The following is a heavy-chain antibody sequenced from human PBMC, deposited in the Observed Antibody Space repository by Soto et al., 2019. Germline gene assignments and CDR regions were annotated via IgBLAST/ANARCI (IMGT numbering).Heavy chain of an antibody. CDR2: INHSGST. CDR1: GGSFSGYY. Sequence: SETLSLTCAVYGGSFSGYYWSWIRQPPGKGLEWIGEINHSGSTNYNPSLKSRVTISVDTSKNQYSLKLTSVTAADTAVYYCARRSGSNTYSSGWYVNGSGSFDYWGQGTLVTVSS. D-gene: IGHD6-19*01. J-gene: IGHJ4*02. V-gene: IGHV4-34*01. CDR3: ARRSGSNTYSSGWYVNGSGSFDY.